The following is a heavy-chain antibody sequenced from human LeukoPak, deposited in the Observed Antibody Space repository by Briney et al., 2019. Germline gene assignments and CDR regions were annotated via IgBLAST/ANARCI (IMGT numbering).Heavy chain of an antibody. D-gene: IGHD5-24*01. CDR3: AKKVRWDYMDV. J-gene: IGHJ6*03. CDR1: GFTFSSYA. V-gene: IGHV3-23*01. Sequence: GESLKISCAASGFTFSSYAMSWVRQAPGKGLEWVSAISGSGGSTYYADSVKGRFTISRDNSKNTLYLQMNSLRAEDTALYYCAKKVRWDYMDVWGKGTTVTVSS. CDR2: ISGSGGST.